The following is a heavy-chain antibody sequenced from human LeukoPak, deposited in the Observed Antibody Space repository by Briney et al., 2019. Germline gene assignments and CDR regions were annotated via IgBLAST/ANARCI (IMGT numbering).Heavy chain of an antibody. J-gene: IGHJ5*02. CDR1: GYTFTGYY. CDR3: ARGIPGADALDWFDP. CDR2: INPNSGGT. V-gene: IGHV1-2*04. D-gene: IGHD2-2*01. Sequence: ASVKVSCKASGYTFTGYYIHWVRQAPGQGLEWMGWINPNSGGTIFAQKFQGWVAMTRDTSISTAYMELSRLKSDDTAVYFCARGIPGADALDWFDPWGQGSLVTVSS.